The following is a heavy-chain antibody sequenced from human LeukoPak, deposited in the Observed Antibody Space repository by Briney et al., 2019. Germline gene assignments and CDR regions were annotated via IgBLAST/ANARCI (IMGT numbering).Heavy chain of an antibody. V-gene: IGHV4-34*01. CDR3: AIGCSSTNYSERFDD. Sequence: PSETLSLTCAVYGGSFSGYYWSWICQPPGKGLEWIGEINHSGSTNYNPSLKSRVTISVDTSKNQFSLKLSSVTAGDTAVYYCAIGCSSTNYSERFDDWGQGTTVTVSS. CDR2: INHSGST. CDR1: GGSFSGYY. D-gene: IGHD2-2*01. J-gene: IGHJ4*02.